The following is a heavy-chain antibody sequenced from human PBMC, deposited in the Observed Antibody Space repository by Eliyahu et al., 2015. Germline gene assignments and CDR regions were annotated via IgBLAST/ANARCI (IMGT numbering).Heavy chain of an antibody. J-gene: IGHJ4*02. V-gene: IGHV4-34*02. Sequence: QVQLQQWGAGLLKPSETLSLTCAVYGGSLSNYYXNWIRQSPGQGLEWIGDIRDSGSTKYNPSLEGRVAISVDTSKNQFSLNLTSVTAADTAVYYCAREGPLSATFDNWGRGTPVTVSS. CDR3: AREGPLSATFDN. CDR1: GGSLSNYY. CDR2: IRDSGST.